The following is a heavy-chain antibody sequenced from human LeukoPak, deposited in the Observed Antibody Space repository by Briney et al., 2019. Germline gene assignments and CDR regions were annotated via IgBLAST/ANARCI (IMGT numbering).Heavy chain of an antibody. CDR1: GGTFSNHA. J-gene: IGHJ6*03. V-gene: IGHV1-18*01. CDR2: ISAYNGNT. D-gene: IGHD5-12*01. Sequence: GASVKVSCKASGGTFSNHAVSWVRQAPGQGLEWMGWISAYNGNTNYAQKLQGRVTMTTDTSTSTAYMELRSLRSDDTAVYYCARIPGRLRADYYYYYMDVWGKGTTVTVSS. CDR3: ARIPGRLRADYYYYYMDV.